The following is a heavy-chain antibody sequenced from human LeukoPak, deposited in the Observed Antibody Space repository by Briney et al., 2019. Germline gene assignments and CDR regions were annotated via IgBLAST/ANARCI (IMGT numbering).Heavy chain of an antibody. CDR1: GYTFTNYG. J-gene: IGHJ4*02. D-gene: IGHD3-22*01. V-gene: IGHV1-18*01. CDR3: ARDSSGFPRDASDY. Sequence: ASVTVSCQASGYTFTNYGINWVRQAPGQGVEWMGWISAYNGHTNYAQNLQGRVTMTTDTSTSTAYMELRSLRSDDTAVYFCARDSSGFPRDASDYWGQGTLVTVSS. CDR2: ISAYNGHT.